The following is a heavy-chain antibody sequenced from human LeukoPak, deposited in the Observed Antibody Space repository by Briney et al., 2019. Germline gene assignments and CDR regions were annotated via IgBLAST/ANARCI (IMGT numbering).Heavy chain of an antibody. CDR2: ISAYNGNT. J-gene: IGHJ4*02. Sequence: ASVKVSCKASGYTFTSYGISWVRQAPGQGLEWMRWISAYNGNTNYAQKLQGRVTMTGDTSTSTVYMELSSLRSEDTAVYYCARDTAVGVLWVDYWGQGTLVTVSS. D-gene: IGHD6-19*01. CDR3: ARDTAVGVLWVDY. CDR1: GYTFTSYG. V-gene: IGHV1-18*01.